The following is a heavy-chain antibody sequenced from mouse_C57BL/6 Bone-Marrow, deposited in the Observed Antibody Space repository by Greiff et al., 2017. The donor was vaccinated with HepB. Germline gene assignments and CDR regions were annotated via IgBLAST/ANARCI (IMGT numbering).Heavy chain of an antibody. CDR2: IDPSDSYP. CDR3: ARRRTSYWYFDV. CDR1: GYTFTSYW. V-gene: IGHV1-59*01. J-gene: IGHJ1*03. Sequence: VQLQQPGAELVRPGTSVKLSCKASGYTFTSYWMHWVKQRPGQGLEWIGVIDPSDSYPTYNQKFKGKATLTVDPSSSTAYMQLSSLTSEDSAVYYGARRRTSYWYFDVWGTGTTVTVSS.